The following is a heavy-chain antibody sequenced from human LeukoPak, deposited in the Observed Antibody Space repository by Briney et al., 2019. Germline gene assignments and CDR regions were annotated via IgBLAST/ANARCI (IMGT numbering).Heavy chain of an antibody. D-gene: IGHD6-6*01. CDR1: GYTFTSYG. Sequence: ASVKVSFKASGYTFTSYGISWVRQAPGQGLEWMGWIHPNSGGTNYAQKFQGRVTMTRDTSISTAYMELSRLTFDDTAVYYCGRKSAARKTSEFDYWGQGTLVTVSS. J-gene: IGHJ4*02. CDR3: GRKSAARKTSEFDY. V-gene: IGHV1-2*02. CDR2: IHPNSGGT.